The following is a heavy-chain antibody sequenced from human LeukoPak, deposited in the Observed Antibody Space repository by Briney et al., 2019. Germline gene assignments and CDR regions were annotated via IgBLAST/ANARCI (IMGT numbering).Heavy chain of an antibody. Sequence: GGSLRLSCAASGLIFSSYDMSWVCQVPGKGLERVSSISGSGGSTYYADSVKGRFTISRDNSKNTLFLQMNSLRAEDTAVYYCTREPRDFTGGTCHCGGGYYFQYWGQGTLVTVSS. CDR2: ISGSGGST. D-gene: IGHD2-15*01. J-gene: IGHJ4*02. CDR1: GLIFSSYD. CDR3: TREPRDFTGGTCHCGGGYYFQY. V-gene: IGHV3-23*01.